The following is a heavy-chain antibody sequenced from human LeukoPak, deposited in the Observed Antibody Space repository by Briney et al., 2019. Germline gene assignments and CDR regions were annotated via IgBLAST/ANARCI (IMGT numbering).Heavy chain of an antibody. V-gene: IGHV4-61*01. CDR3: ARAGVELRRALFDY. Sequence: NPSQTLSLTCTVSGGSISSGSYYWSWIRQPPGKGLEWIGYIYSSGSTNYNPSLKSRVTISVATSKNQFSLKLSSVTAADTAVYYCARAGVELRRALFDYWGQGTLVTVSS. D-gene: IGHD3-3*01. CDR2: IYSSGST. CDR1: GGSISSGSYY. J-gene: IGHJ4*02.